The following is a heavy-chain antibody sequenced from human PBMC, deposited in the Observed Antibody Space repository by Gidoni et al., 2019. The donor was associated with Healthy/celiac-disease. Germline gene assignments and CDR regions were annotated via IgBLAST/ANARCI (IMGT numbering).Heavy chain of an antibody. CDR2: IYYSGST. V-gene: IGHV4-59*08. Sequence: QVQLQESCPGLVQPSATLSLTCPVSGGSISSYYWSWIRQPPGKGLEWIGYIYYSGSTNYNPSLKSRVTISVDTSKNQFSLKLSSVTAADTAVYYCARHGGSMDWGQGTLVTVSS. CDR1: GGSISSYY. D-gene: IGHD2-15*01. CDR3: ARHGGSMD. J-gene: IGHJ4*02.